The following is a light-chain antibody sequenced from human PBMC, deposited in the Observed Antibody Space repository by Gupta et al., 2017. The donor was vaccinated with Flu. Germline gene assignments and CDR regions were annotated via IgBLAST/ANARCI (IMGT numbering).Light chain of an antibody. Sequence: IVLTQSPGTLSLSPGERATLSCRASQSVSSSYLAWYQQKPGQAPRLLIYGASSRATGVPDRFSGSGSGTDFTLTISRLEPEDSAVYSCQQYGRSPRTFGQGTKVEIK. CDR2: GAS. V-gene: IGKV3-20*01. CDR1: QSVSSSY. CDR3: QQYGRSPRT. J-gene: IGKJ1*01.